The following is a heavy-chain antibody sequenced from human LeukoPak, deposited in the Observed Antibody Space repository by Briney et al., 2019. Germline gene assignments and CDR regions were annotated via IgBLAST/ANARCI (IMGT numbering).Heavy chain of an antibody. CDR3: ARDFRGYSGYGGNY. D-gene: IGHD5-12*01. CDR1: GFTFSSYS. V-gene: IGHV3-21*01. J-gene: IGHJ4*02. Sequence: GGSLRLSCAASGFTFSSYSMNWVRQAPGKGLEWVLSISSSSSYIYYADSVKGRFTISRDNAKNSLYLQMNSLRAEDTAVYYCARDFRGYSGYGGNYWGQGTLVTVSS. CDR2: ISSSSSYI.